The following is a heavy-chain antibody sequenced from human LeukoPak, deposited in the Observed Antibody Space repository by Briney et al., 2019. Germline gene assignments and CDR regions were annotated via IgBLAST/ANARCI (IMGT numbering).Heavy chain of an antibody. D-gene: IGHD6-13*01. CDR1: GGSISSYY. Sequence: PSETLSLTCTVSGGSISSYYWSWIRQPPGKGLEWIGEINHSGSTNYNPSLKSRVTISVDTSKNQFSLKLSSVTAADTAVYYCARRLGQQLVPGNNWFDPWGQGTLVTVSS. J-gene: IGHJ5*02. CDR3: ARRLGQQLVPGNNWFDP. CDR2: INHSGST. V-gene: IGHV4-34*01.